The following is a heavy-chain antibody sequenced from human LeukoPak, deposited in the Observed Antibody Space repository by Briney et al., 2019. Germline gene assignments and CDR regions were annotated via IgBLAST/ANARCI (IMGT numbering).Heavy chain of an antibody. V-gene: IGHV3-23*05. CDR3: AKAIAARH. CDR2: INNSDNNT. Sequence: PGGSLRLSCAVSGSTFSSYAMSWVRQAPGKGLEWVSTINNSDNNTYYADSVKGRFTISRDSSKNTLYLQMNSLGAEDTAVYYCAKAIAARHWGQGTLVTVSS. J-gene: IGHJ4*02. CDR1: GSTFSSYA. D-gene: IGHD6-6*01.